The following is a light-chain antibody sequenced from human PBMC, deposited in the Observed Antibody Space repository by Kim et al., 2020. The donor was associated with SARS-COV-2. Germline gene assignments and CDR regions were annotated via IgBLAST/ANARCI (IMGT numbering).Light chain of an antibody. V-gene: IGLV1-44*01. Sequence: QAVVTQPPSASGTPGQRVTISCSGSSSNIGSNTVNWYQQLPGTAPKLLIYINNRRPSGVPDRFSGSKSGTSASLAISGLQSEDEADYYCAAWDDSLNGPVFGTGTKVTVL. J-gene: IGLJ1*01. CDR1: SSNIGSNT. CDR3: AAWDDSLNGPV. CDR2: INN.